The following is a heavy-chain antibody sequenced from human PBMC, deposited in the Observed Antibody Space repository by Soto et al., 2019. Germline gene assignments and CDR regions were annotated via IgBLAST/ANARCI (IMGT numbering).Heavy chain of an antibody. CDR1: GFKFNSYG. Sequence: QEQLVQSGGGVVQPGRSLRLSCAASGFKFNSYGMHWVRQAPGKGLEWVAVISYDGSDTSYGDSVKGRFTISRDYSKNTLHLQMSSLRLDDTAVYYCARDRFGGTEGTNWLDPWGQGSLVTVSS. V-gene: IGHV3-33*01. J-gene: IGHJ5*02. CDR2: ISYDGSDT. D-gene: IGHD3-10*01. CDR3: ARDRFGGTEGTNWLDP.